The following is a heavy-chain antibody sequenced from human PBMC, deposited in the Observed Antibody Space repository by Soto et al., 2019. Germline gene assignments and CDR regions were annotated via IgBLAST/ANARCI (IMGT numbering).Heavy chain of an antibody. Sequence: QVQLQESGPGLVKPSETLSLTCTASGGSVSSGSYYWSWIRQPPGKGLEWIGYIYYSGSTNYNPSLKSRVTISVDTSKNQFSLKLSSVTAADTAVYYCARVSYGDYFDYWGQGTLVTVSS. D-gene: IGHD4-17*01. V-gene: IGHV4-61*01. CDR3: ARVSYGDYFDY. CDR2: IYYSGST. CDR1: GGSVSSGSYY. J-gene: IGHJ4*02.